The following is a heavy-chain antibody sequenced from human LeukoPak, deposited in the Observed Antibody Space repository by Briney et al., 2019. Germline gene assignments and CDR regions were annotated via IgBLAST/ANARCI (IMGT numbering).Heavy chain of an antibody. D-gene: IGHD3-10*01. V-gene: IGHV3-23*01. CDR1: GFSFSYFA. J-gene: IGHJ3*02. Sequence: PGGSLRLSCAASGFSFSYFAMSWVRQSPGKGLEWVAGINSGGGTTFYLDSVKGRFTISRDNPKTTLFLQMNSLRVDDTAVYFCAKDPSSGFADGGAFDIWGQGTRVTVSS. CDR3: AKDPSSGFADGGAFDI. CDR2: INSGGGTT.